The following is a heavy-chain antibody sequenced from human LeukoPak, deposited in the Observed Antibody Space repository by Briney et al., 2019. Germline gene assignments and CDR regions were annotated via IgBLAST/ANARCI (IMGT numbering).Heavy chain of an antibody. J-gene: IGHJ6*03. CDR2: IYHSGST. Sequence: SQTLSLTCTVSGGSISSGGYYWSWIRQPPGKGLEWIGYIYHSGSTYYNPSLKSRVTISVDRSKNQFSLKLSSVTAADTAVYYCARDPFVVVPSSYMDVWGKETTVTVSS. CDR3: ARDPFVVVPSSYMDV. D-gene: IGHD2-2*01. CDR1: GGSISSGGYY. V-gene: IGHV4-30-2*01.